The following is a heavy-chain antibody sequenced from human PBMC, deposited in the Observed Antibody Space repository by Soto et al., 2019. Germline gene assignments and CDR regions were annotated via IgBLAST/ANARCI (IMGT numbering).Heavy chain of an antibody. D-gene: IGHD2-15*01. J-gene: IGHJ6*02. CDR2: IIPIFGTA. V-gene: IGHV1-69*01. CDR1: GGTFSSYA. Sequence: QVQLVQSGAEVKKPGSSVKVSCKASGGTFSSYAISWVRQAPGQGLEWMGGIIPIFGTANYAQKFQGRVTITADESTSTAYMELSSLRSEDTAVYYCARALRYCSGGSCYSHYYYGMDVWGQGTTVTVSS. CDR3: ARALRYCSGGSCYSHYYYGMDV.